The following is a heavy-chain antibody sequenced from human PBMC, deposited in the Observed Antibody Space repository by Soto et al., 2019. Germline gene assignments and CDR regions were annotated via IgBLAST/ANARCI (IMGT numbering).Heavy chain of an antibody. V-gene: IGHV3-23*01. Sequence: GGSLRLSCAGSGFMFSSFAMTWVRQAPGKGLEWVSTTRSNGEHTYYADSVKGRFTVSRDNSKNTLFLGMSSLRAEDSAIYYCAKDSKSVSVSAARVYGMDVWGQGTTVTVSS. CDR1: GFMFSSFA. CDR2: TRSNGEHT. D-gene: IGHD2-2*01. J-gene: IGHJ6*02. CDR3: AKDSKSVSVSAARVYGMDV.